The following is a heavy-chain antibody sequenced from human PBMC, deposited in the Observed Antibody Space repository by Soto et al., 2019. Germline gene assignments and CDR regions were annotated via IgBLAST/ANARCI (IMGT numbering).Heavy chain of an antibody. J-gene: IGHJ6*02. CDR2: INSDGSRT. D-gene: IGHD5-12*01. V-gene: IGHV3-74*01. CDR1: GFTFTDYW. CDR3: ARGRVVGGSDLNLYAMDV. Sequence: GGSLRLSCAASGFTFTDYWTHWVRQAPGKGLVWVSRINSDGSRTSYADSVTGRFTISRDNAKNTLYLQMNSLGAEDTALYYCARGRVVGGSDLNLYAMDVWGQGTTVTVSS.